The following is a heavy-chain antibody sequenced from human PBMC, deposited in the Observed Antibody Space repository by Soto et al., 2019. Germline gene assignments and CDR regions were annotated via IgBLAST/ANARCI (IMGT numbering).Heavy chain of an antibody. CDR1: GGSISSDHYY. Sequence: ASXTLSPTGTVSGGSISSDHYYWSWIRQPPGKGLEWIGYIYYSGSSYYNPSLKSRVTISIDTSKNQLSLKLSSVTAADTAVYYYVSWFDPWGQGTLVTVSS. CDR2: IYYSGSS. V-gene: IGHV4-30-4*01. J-gene: IGHJ5*02. CDR3: VSWFDP.